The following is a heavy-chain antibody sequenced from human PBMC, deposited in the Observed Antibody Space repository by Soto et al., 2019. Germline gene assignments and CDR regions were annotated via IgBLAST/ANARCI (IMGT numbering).Heavy chain of an antibody. CDR1: GFTFSSYW. V-gene: IGHV3-7*01. CDR3: ARDRVLRYFDWSTPLGY. CDR2: IKQDGSEK. D-gene: IGHD3-9*01. J-gene: IGHJ4*02. Sequence: GGSLRLSCAASGFTFSSYWMSWVRQAPGKGLEWVANIKQDGSEKYYVDSVKGRFTISRDNAKNSLYLQMNNLRAEDTAVYYCARDRVLRYFDWSTPLGYWGQGTLVTVSS.